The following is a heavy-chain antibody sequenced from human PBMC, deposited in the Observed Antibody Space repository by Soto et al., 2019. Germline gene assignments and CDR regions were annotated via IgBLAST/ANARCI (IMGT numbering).Heavy chain of an antibody. Sequence: ASVKVSCKASGGTFSSHSINWVRQAPGQGLEWMGGIVTLFGTANYAQNFQGRVTITADQSTSTVYMDLSSLRSDDTAVYYCAREVGYGDFSAALLDWGQGTLVTVS. CDR1: GGTFSSHS. CDR2: IVTLFGTA. CDR3: AREVGYGDFSAALLD. J-gene: IGHJ4*02. V-gene: IGHV1-69*13. D-gene: IGHD4-17*01.